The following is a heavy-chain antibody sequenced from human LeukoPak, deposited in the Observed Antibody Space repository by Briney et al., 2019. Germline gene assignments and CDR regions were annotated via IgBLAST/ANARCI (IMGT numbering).Heavy chain of an antibody. CDR3: ARGQLWSRDFDY. Sequence: ASVKVSCKASGYTFTSYDINWVRQATGQGLEWMGWMNPNSSNTGYAQKFQGRVTMTRNTSISTAYMELSSLRSEDTAVYYCARGQLWSRDFDYWGQGTLVTVSS. CDR2: MNPNSSNT. J-gene: IGHJ4*02. D-gene: IGHD5-18*01. V-gene: IGHV1-8*01. CDR1: GYTFTSYD.